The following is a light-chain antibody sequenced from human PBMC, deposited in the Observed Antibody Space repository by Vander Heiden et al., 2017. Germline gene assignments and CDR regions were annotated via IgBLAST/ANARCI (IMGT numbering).Light chain of an antibody. CDR2: DAS. V-gene: IGKV3-11*01. CDR1: QSVSIY. Sequence: ELVLTQSPALLSLSPGERATLSCRASQSVSIYLAWYQQKPGQAPRLLIYDASNRATGIPARFSGSGSGTDFTLTINSLEPEDFAVYFCQHRSTWPLTFGGGTKVEIK. CDR3: QHRSTWPLT. J-gene: IGKJ4*01.